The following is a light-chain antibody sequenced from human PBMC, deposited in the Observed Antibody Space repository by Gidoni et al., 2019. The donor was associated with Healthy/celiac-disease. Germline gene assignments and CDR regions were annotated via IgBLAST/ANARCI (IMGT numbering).Light chain of an antibody. CDR3: QQSDSTLVT. CDR2: AAS. Sequence: DIQLTQSPSSLSASVGDRVTITCRASQSMSSYLNWYQQKPGKAPKLLIYAASSLQSGVPSRFSGSGSGTDFTLTISSLQPEDFATYYCQQSDSTLVTFXXXTKLEIK. V-gene: IGKV1-39*01. J-gene: IGKJ2*01. CDR1: QSMSSY.